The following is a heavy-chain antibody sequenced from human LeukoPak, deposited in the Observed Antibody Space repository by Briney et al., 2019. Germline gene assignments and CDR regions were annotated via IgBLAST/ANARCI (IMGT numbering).Heavy chain of an antibody. CDR2: INQDGSDK. J-gene: IGHJ5*02. CDR3: ARYSISFAWLDP. V-gene: IGHV3-7*01. CDR1: GFTFSTYW. Sequence: GGSLRLSCAASGFTFSTYWMTWIRQAPGKGLEWVATINQDGSDKYYVDSVKGRFTISRDKAENSLYLQMNRLRAEDTAVYYCARYSISFAWLDPWGQGTLVTVSS. D-gene: IGHD6-6*01.